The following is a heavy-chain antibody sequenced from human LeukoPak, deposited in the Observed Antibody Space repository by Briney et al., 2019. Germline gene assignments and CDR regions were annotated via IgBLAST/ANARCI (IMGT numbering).Heavy chain of an antibody. CDR2: IYYSGST. Sequence: PSETLSLTCTVSGGSITSYYWSWIRQPPGKGLEWIGYIYYSGSTNYNPSLKSRVTISVDTSKNQFSLKLSSVTAADTAVYYCARGTNTGIAAAGKGFYFDYWGQGTLVTVSS. CDR3: ARGTNTGIAAAGKGFYFDY. V-gene: IGHV4-59*12. D-gene: IGHD6-13*01. CDR1: GGSITSYY. J-gene: IGHJ4*02.